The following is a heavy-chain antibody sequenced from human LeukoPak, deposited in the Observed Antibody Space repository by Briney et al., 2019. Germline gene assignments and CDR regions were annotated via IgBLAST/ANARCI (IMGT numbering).Heavy chain of an antibody. CDR1: GFTFSSYD. V-gene: IGHV3-30*18. CDR2: ISYDGSNK. J-gene: IGHJ1*01. Sequence: GGSLRLSCAASGFTFSSYDMHWVRQAPGKGLEWVAVISYDGSNKFYADSVEGRFTISRDNSKNTLYLQMNSLRAEDTAVYYCAKDARTTEYFQHWGQGTLVTVSS. CDR3: AKDARTTEYFQH. D-gene: IGHD1-1*01.